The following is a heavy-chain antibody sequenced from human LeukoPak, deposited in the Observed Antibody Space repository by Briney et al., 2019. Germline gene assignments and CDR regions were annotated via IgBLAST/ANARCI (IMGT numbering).Heavy chain of an antibody. V-gene: IGHV4-34*01. CDR1: GGSFSGYY. CDR3: ARVIDYYDSSGHIFVRGFDY. J-gene: IGHJ4*02. Sequence: SETLSLTCAVYGGSFSGYYWSWIRQPPGKGLEWIGEINHSGSTNYNPSLKSRVTISVDTSKNQFSLKLSSVTAADTAVYYCARVIDYYDSSGHIFVRGFDYWGQGTLVTVSS. CDR2: INHSGST. D-gene: IGHD3-22*01.